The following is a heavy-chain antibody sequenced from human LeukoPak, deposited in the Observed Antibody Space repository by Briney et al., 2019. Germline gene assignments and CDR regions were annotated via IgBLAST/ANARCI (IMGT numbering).Heavy chain of an antibody. J-gene: IGHJ3*02. CDR2: ISSSGSTI. CDR3: AREATMVVTPDDAFDI. Sequence: SGGSLRLSCAASGFTFSSYEMNWVRQAPGKGLEWVSYISSSGSTIYYADSVKGRFTISRDNTKNSLYLQMNSLRAEDTAVYYWAREATMVVTPDDAFDIWGQGTMVTVSS. V-gene: IGHV3-48*03. D-gene: IGHD4-23*01. CDR1: GFTFSSYE.